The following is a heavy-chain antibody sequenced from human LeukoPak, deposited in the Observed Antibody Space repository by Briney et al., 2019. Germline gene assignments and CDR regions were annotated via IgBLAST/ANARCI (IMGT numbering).Heavy chain of an antibody. CDR3: ARDNIIAVAGHRQRGHAFDI. CDR1: IGSISSSKW. J-gene: IGHJ3*02. V-gene: IGHV4-4*02. Sequence: SETLSLTCSVSIGSISSSKWWSWVRQSPVKGLEWIGEIYLYGTTNYNPSLKSRVTMSVDTSKNQFSLKLSSVTAADTAVYYCARDNIIAVAGHRQRGHAFDIWGQGTMVTVSS. D-gene: IGHD6-19*01. CDR2: IYLYGTT.